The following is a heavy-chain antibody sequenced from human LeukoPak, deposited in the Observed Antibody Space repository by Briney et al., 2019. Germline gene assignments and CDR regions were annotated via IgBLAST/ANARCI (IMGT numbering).Heavy chain of an antibody. CDR1: GCTFSSYA. J-gene: IGHJ5*02. Sequence: SVKVSCKASGCTFSSYAISWVRQAPGQGLEWMGGIIPIFGTANYAQKFQGRVTITTDESTSTAYMELSSLRSEDTAVYYCARGGLVYGTNNWFDPWGQGTLVTVSS. CDR3: ARGGLVYGTNNWFDP. D-gene: IGHD1-7*01. V-gene: IGHV1-69*05. CDR2: IIPIFGTA.